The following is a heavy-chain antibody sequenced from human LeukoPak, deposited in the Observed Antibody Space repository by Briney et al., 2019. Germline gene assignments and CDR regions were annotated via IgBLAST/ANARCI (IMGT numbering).Heavy chain of an antibody. CDR1: GFTFSSYS. CDR2: ISSSSSYI. J-gene: IGHJ6*02. D-gene: IGHD3-10*01. CDR3: ARDSLSIRWFGLSKSSNYYYGMDV. Sequence: PGGSLRLSCAASGFTFSSYSMNWVRQAPGKGLEWVSSISSSSSYIYYADSVKGRFTISRDNAKNSLYLQMNSLRAEDTAVYYCARDSLSIRWFGLSKSSNYYYGMDVWGQGTTVAVSS. V-gene: IGHV3-21*01.